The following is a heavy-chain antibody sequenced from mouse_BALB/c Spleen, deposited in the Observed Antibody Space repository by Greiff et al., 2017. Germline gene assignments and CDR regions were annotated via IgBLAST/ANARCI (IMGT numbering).Heavy chain of an antibody. V-gene: IGHV2-2*02. D-gene: IGHD2-4*01. CDR2: IWSGGST. CDR1: GFSLTSYG. CDR3: ARMDDYDVGYAMDY. Sequence: VKLQESGPGLVQPSQSLSITCTVSGFSLTSYGVHWVRQSPGKGLEWLGVIWSGGSTDYNAAFISRLSISKDNSKSQVFFKMNSLQANDTAIYYCARMDDYDVGYAMDYWGQGTSVTVSS. J-gene: IGHJ4*01.